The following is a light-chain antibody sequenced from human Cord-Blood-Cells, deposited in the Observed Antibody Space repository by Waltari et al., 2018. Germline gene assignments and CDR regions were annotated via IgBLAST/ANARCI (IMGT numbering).Light chain of an antibody. J-gene: IGLJ3*02. CDR3: SSYTSSSTRV. V-gene: IGLV2-14*01. Sequence: QSALTQPASVSGSPGQSLTISCTGTSSDVGGYNYVSLYQQHPGKAPKLMIYDVSNRPAGVSSRCSCSKSGDTASLTISGLQAEDEADYYCSSYTSSSTRVFGGGTKLTVL. CDR2: DVS. CDR1: SSDVGGYNY.